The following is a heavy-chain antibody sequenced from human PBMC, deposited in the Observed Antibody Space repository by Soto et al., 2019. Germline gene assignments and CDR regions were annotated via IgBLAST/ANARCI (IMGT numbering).Heavy chain of an antibody. V-gene: IGHV4-39*01. Sequence: TSETLSLTCTFSGCSLSSSSYYLGWIRQPPGKGLEWIGSIYYSGSTYYNPSLKSRVTISVDTSKNQFSLKLSSVTAADTAVYYCARRRYKSGYDSWGQGTLVTVSS. CDR1: GCSLSSSSYY. CDR3: ARRRYKSGYDS. D-gene: IGHD5-12*01. CDR2: IYYSGST. J-gene: IGHJ4*02.